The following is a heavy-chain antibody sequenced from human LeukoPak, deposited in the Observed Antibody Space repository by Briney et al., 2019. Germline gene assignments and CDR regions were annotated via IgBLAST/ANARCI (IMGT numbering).Heavy chain of an antibody. J-gene: IGHJ4*02. CDR2: ISGSGGST. Sequence: PGGSLRLSCAASGFTFSSYAMSWVRQAPGKGLEWVSAISGSGGSTYYADSVKGRFTISRDNSKNTPYLQMNSLRAEDTAVYYCAKNHYPIAAAAPFDYWGQGTLVTVSS. CDR3: AKNHYPIAAAAPFDY. D-gene: IGHD6-13*01. V-gene: IGHV3-23*01. CDR1: GFTFSSYA.